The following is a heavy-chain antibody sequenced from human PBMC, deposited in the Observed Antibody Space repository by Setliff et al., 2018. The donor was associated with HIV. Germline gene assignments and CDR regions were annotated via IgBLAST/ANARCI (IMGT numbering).Heavy chain of an antibody. D-gene: IGHD2-21*02. V-gene: IGHV4-59*08. CDR2: MSYSGGA. Sequence: SETLSLTCTVSGDSFNNYYCSWIRQLPGKGLEWIAYMSYSGGANYNPSLKSRVTISVDTSKNQFSLRLNSVTVADTAVYFCARSSRGSLRDLDYWGPGTLVTVSS. CDR1: GDSFNNYY. CDR3: ARSSRGSLRDLDY. J-gene: IGHJ4*02.